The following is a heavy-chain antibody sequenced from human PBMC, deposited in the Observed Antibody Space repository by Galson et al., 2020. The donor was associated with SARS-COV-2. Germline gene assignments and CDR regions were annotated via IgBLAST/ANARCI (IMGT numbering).Heavy chain of an antibody. D-gene: IGHD3-22*01. CDR2: IKSKTDGGTT. CDR1: GFTFSNAW. Sequence: GESLKIACAASGFTFSNAWMSWVRQAPGKGLEWVGRIKSKTDGGTTDYAAPVKGRFTISRDDSKNTLYLQMNSLKTEDTAVYYCTTLTYYYDSSGYPNDAFDIWGQGTMVTVSS. V-gene: IGHV3-15*01. J-gene: IGHJ3*02. CDR3: TTLTYYYDSSGYPNDAFDI.